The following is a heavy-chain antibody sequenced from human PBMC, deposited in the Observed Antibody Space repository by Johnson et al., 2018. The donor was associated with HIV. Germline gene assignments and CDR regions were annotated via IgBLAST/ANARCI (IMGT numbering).Heavy chain of an antibody. V-gene: IGHV3-30*19. J-gene: IGHJ3*02. Sequence: QVQLVESGGGLVQPGGSLRLSCAASGFTFSNAWMSWVRQAPGKGLEWVAVISYDGSNKYYADSVKGRFTISRDNSKNTLFLQMNRLRAEDTAVYYCAVSEGYPNAFDMWGQGTLVTV. D-gene: IGHD6-13*01. CDR3: AVSEGYPNAFDM. CDR2: ISYDGSNK. CDR1: GFTFSNAW.